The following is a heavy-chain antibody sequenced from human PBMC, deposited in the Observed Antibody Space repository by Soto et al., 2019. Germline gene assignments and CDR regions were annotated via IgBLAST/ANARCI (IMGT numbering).Heavy chain of an antibody. CDR3: ASSHRGYSYGYGARVSAFGI. Sequence: SETLSLTCTVSGGSISSYYWSWIRQPPGKGLEWIGYIYYSGSTNYNPSLKSQVTISVDTSKNQFSLKLSSVTAADTAVYYCASSHRGYSYGYGARVSAFGIWGQGTMVTVSS. CDR2: IYYSGST. CDR1: GGSISSYY. V-gene: IGHV4-59*01. J-gene: IGHJ3*02. D-gene: IGHD5-18*01.